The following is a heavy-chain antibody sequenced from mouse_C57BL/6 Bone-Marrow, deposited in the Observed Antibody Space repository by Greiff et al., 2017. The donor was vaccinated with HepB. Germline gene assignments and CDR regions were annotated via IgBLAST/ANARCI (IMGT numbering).Heavy chain of an antibody. V-gene: IGHV1-64*01. CDR1: GYTFTSYW. CDR2: IHPNSGST. D-gene: IGHD2-5*01. CDR3: ARTYYSNHYFDY. Sequence: VKLQESGAELVKPGASVKLSCKASGYTFTSYWMHWVKQRPGQGLEWIGMIHPNSGSTNYNEKFKSKATLTVDKSSSTAYMQLSSLTSEDSAVYYCARTYYSNHYFDYWGQGTTLTVSS. J-gene: IGHJ2*01.